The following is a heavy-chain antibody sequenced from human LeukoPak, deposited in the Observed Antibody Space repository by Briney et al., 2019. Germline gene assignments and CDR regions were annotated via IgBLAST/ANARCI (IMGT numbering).Heavy chain of an antibody. CDR1: GYTLTELS. CDR3: ASSNRYYYGSGDY. D-gene: IGHD3-10*01. CDR2: FDPEDGET. Sequence: ASVKVFCKVSGYTLTELSMHWVRQAPGKGLEWMGGFDPEDGETIYAQKFQGRVTMTEDTSTDTAYMELSSLRSEDTAVYYCASSNRYYYGSGDYWGQGTLVTVSS. V-gene: IGHV1-24*01. J-gene: IGHJ4*02.